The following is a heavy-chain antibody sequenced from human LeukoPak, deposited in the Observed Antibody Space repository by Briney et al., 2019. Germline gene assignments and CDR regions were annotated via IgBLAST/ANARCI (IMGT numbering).Heavy chain of an antibody. J-gene: IGHJ4*02. CDR2: ISYDGSNK. Sequence: PGGSLRLSCAASGFTFSSYAMHWVRQAPGKGLVWVAIISYDGSNKYYAGSVKGRFTISRDNSKNTLYLQINSLRAEDTAVYYCATDPDSSGYYYPIFDYWGQGTLVTVSS. CDR1: GFTFSSYA. V-gene: IGHV3-30-3*01. CDR3: ATDPDSSGYYYPIFDY. D-gene: IGHD3-22*01.